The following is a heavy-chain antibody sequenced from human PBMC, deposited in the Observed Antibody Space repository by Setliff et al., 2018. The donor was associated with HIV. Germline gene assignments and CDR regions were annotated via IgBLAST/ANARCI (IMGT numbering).Heavy chain of an antibody. D-gene: IGHD3-22*01. V-gene: IGHV3-48*01. CDR1: EFTLSGYS. CDR3: ARASRGGYYDSSAYAY. J-gene: IGHJ4*02. CDR2: IDPSGSRI. Sequence: GGSLRLSCAASEFTLSGYSMSWVRQVPGKGLEWVSAIDPSGSRIYYADSVKGRFTISRDNAKNSLYLQMNSLRAEDTAVYYCARASRGGYYDSSAYAYWGQGTLVTVSS.